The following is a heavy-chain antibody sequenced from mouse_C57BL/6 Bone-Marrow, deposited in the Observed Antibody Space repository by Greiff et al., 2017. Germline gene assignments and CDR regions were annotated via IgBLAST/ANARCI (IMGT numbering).Heavy chain of an antibody. CDR2: ISSGGSYT. CDR3: ARPGFAWFAY. CDR1: GFTFSSYG. V-gene: IGHV5-6*01. Sequence: EVKLVESGGDLVKPGGSLKLSCAASGFTFSSYGMSWVRQTPDKRLEWVATISSGGSYTYYPDSVKGRFTISRDNAKNTLYLQMSSLKSEDTAMYYCARPGFAWFAYWGHGTLVTVSA. J-gene: IGHJ3*01.